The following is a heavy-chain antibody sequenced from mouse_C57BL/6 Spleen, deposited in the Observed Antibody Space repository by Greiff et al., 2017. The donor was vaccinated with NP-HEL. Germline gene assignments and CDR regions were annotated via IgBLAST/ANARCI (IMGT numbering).Heavy chain of an antibody. CDR3: ARSYAMDY. CDR1: GFTFTDYY. CDR2: IRNKANGYTT. V-gene: IGHV7-3*01. J-gene: IGHJ4*01. Sequence: EVQLQESGGGLVQPGGSLSLSCAASGFTFTDYYMSWVRQPPGKALEWLGFIRNKANGYTTEYSASVKGRFPISRDNSQSILYLQMNALRAEDSATYYCARSYAMDYWGQGTSVTVSS.